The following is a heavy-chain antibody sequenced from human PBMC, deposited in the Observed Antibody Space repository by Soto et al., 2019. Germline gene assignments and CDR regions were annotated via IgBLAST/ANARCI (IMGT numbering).Heavy chain of an antibody. Sequence: EVQLVESGGGLVQPGRSLRLSCAASGFTFDDYAVPWVRQAPGKGLEWVSGISWNSGHIDYADAVKGRCTNSRDSAKNSLFLQMDSLRADDTAWYYCAKGRGYIYNGGSALDYWGQGTLVTVSS. CDR2: ISWNSGHI. CDR3: AKGRGYIYNGGSALDY. J-gene: IGHJ4*02. CDR1: GFTFDDYA. D-gene: IGHD5-18*01. V-gene: IGHV3-9*01.